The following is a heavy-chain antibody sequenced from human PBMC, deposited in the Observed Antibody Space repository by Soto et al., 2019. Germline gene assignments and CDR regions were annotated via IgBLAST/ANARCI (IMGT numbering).Heavy chain of an antibody. D-gene: IGHD6-19*01. CDR1: GGSISSHS. V-gene: IGHV4-59*08. CDR3: ARHGWSTSGWFDY. Sequence: SETLSLTCSVSGGSISSHSWTWIRQPPGKGLEWIGYIFNTGSTNYNSNPSLKSRVTISVDTSKNHLSLKLTSVTAADTAVYYCARHGWSTSGWFDYWGRGTLVTVSS. J-gene: IGHJ4*02. CDR2: IFNTGST.